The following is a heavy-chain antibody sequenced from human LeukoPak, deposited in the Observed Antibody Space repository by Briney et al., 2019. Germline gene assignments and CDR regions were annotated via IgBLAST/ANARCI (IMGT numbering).Heavy chain of an antibody. J-gene: IGHJ6*02. CDR1: GFTFRNYW. V-gene: IGHV3-74*01. Sequence: PGGSLRLSCAVSGFTFRNYWMYWVRQAPGKGLVWVSRLNGDGGYTNYEDSVKGRFTISRDNAKNTLYLQMSSLRADDTAVYYCVRGSTGWSGMDVWGQGTTVTVSS. D-gene: IGHD6-19*01. CDR3: VRGSTGWSGMDV. CDR2: LNGDGGYT.